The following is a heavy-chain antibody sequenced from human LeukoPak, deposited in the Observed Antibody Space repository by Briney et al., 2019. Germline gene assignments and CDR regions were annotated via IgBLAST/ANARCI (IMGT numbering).Heavy chain of an antibody. V-gene: IGHV1-2*02. J-gene: IGHJ6*02. CDR1: GYTFTGHH. CDR3: ARDPYYGPYYYYGMDV. Sequence: ASVKVSCKASGYTFTGHHMHWVRQAPGQGLEWMGWINPNNGGTNYAQKFQGRVTMTRDTSISAAYMELSRLTSDDTAVYYCARDPYYGPYYYYGMDVWGQGTTVIVS. D-gene: IGHD4-17*01. CDR2: INPNNGGT.